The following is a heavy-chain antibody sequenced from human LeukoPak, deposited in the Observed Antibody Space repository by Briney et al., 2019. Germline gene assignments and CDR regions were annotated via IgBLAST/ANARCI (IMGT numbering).Heavy chain of an antibody. Sequence: SETLSLTCTVSGGSLSSNSYYWGWIRQPPGKGLEWIGSIYHSGSTYYNPSLKSRVAISVDTSKNQFSLELSSVTATDTAVYFCARHPRYGGTPYAMDVWGQGTTVTVSS. CDR3: ARHPRYGGTPYAMDV. J-gene: IGHJ6*02. CDR1: GGSLSSNSYY. D-gene: IGHD4-23*01. V-gene: IGHV4-39*01. CDR2: IYHSGST.